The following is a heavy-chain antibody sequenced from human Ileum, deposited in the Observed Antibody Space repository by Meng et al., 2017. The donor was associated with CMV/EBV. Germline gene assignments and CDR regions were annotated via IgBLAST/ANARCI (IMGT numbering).Heavy chain of an antibody. Sequence: HLQVVGPWLVKPSDALSLPCTVSVVSFNNYFWRWIRQSPGKGLECIGSFYSSDTYNYHPSLDSRVTMSLDTAKNQFSLNLRSVTAADTATYYCARGPGASTREGFDYWGLGTLVTVSS. V-gene: IGHV4-4*07. J-gene: IGHJ4*02. CDR1: VVSFNNYF. D-gene: IGHD1-26*01. CDR3: ARGPGASTREGFDY. CDR2: FYSSDTY.